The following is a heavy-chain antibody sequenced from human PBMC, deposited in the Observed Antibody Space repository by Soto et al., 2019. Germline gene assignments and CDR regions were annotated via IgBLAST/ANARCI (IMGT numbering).Heavy chain of an antibody. CDR2: INPNSGGT. J-gene: IGHJ3*02. D-gene: IGHD3-16*01. Sequence: ASVKVSCKASGYTFTGYYMHWVRQAPGQGLEWMGWINPNSGGTNYAQKFQSRVTMTRDTSISTAYMELSRLRSDDTAVYYCARAPRGSHDAFDIWGQGTMGTVSS. CDR1: GYTFTGYY. CDR3: ARAPRGSHDAFDI. V-gene: IGHV1-2*02.